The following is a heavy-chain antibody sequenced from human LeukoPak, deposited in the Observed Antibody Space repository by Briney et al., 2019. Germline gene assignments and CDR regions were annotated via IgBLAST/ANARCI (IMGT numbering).Heavy chain of an antibody. J-gene: IGHJ4*02. CDR3: AKLSMASASDGGY. CDR2: INGGGGTT. Sequence: PGGSLRLSCAASGLSFDNYAMTWVRQVPGKGLEWVSGINGGGGTTHYADSVKGRFTISRDLSKNTLYLQMNSLSADDTAVFYCAKLSMASASDGGYWGQGTLVTVSS. CDR1: GLSFDNYA. V-gene: IGHV3-23*01. D-gene: IGHD6-13*01.